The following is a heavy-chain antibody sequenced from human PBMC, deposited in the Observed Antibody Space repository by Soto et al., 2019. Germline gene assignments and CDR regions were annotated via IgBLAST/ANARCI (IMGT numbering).Heavy chain of an antibody. J-gene: IGHJ4*02. D-gene: IGHD6-19*01. CDR3: AKCPPRGSGWPRREYYFDY. Sequence: GGSLRLSCAASGFTFSSYAMSWVRQAPGKGLEWVSAISGSGGSTYYADSVKGRFTISRDNSKNTLYLQMNSLRAEDTAVYYCAKCPPRGSGWPRREYYFDYWGQGTLVTVSS. CDR2: ISGSGGST. V-gene: IGHV3-23*01. CDR1: GFTFSSYA.